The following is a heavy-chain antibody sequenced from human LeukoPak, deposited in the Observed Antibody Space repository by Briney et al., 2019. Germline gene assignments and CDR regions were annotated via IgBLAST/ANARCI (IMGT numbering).Heavy chain of an antibody. CDR1: GYTFTSYD. J-gene: IGHJ4*02. CDR2: MNPNSGNT. D-gene: IGHD6-13*01. Sequence: ASVKVSCKASGYTFTSYDINWVRQATGRGLEWMGWMNPNSGNTGYAQKFQGRVTMTRNTSISTAYMELSSLRSEDTAVYYCARVSQYSSSWYSRKTDYWGQGTLVTVSS. CDR3: ARVSQYSSSWYSRKTDY. V-gene: IGHV1-8*01.